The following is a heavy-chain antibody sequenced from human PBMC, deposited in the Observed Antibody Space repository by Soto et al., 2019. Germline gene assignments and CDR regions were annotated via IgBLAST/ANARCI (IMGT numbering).Heavy chain of an antibody. J-gene: IGHJ6*02. CDR1: GYTFTSYG. Sequence: QVQLVQSGAEVKKPGASVKVSCKASGYTFTSYGISWVRQAPGQGLEWMGWISAYNGNTNYAQKLQGRVTMTTDTATSTAYMGVRSLRSDDTAGYYCGRGGSWNYVYGMHVWGQGTTVTVSS. CDR2: ISAYNGNT. D-gene: IGHD1-7*01. CDR3: GRGGSWNYVYGMHV. V-gene: IGHV1-18*01.